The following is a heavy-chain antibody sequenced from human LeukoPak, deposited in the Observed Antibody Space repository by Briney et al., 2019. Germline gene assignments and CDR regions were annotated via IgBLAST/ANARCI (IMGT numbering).Heavy chain of an antibody. CDR3: ACRERGYSCGPALGGVDY. CDR1: GGTFSSYA. CDR2: IIPIFGTA. Sequence: SVKVSCKASGGTFSSYAISWVRQAPGQGLEWMGGIIPIFGTANYAQKFQGRVTITADKSTSTAYMELSSLRSEDTAVYYCACRERGYSCGPALGGVDYWGQGTLVTVSS. V-gene: IGHV1-69*06. J-gene: IGHJ4*02. D-gene: IGHD5-18*01.